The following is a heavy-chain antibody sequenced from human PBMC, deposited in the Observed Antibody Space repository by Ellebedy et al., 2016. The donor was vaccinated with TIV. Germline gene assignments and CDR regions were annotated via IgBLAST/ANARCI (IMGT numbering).Heavy chain of an antibody. CDR2: MNWNSVRI. CDR1: GFIFGEFG. D-gene: IGHD3-16*01. Sequence: GGSLRLSXVASGFIFGEFGMHWVRQVPGKGLEWVSGMNWNSVRIDYADSVKGRFTISRDNAKNSLYLQMNGLTVEDTAVYYCARGGSYDWGLHYHYYGMDVWGQGTTVTVSS. V-gene: IGHV3-9*01. CDR3: ARGGSYDWGLHYHYYGMDV. J-gene: IGHJ6*02.